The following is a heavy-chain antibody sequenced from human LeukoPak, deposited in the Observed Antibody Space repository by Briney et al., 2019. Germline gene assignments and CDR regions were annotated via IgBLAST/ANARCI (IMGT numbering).Heavy chain of an antibody. CDR1: GGSISSYY. Sequence: KPSETLSLTCTVSGGSISSYYWSWIRQPAGKGLEWIGRIYTSGSTNYNPSLKSRVTMSVDTSKNQFSLKLSSVTAADTAVYYCAREGAPMSTMARGVSYYYYMDVWGKGTTVTVSS. J-gene: IGHJ6*03. CDR2: IYTSGST. V-gene: IGHV4-4*07. CDR3: AREGAPMSTMARGVSYYYYMDV. D-gene: IGHD3-10*01.